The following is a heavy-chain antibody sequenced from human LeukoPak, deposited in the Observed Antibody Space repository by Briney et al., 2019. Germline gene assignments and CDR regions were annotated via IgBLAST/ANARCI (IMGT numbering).Heavy chain of an antibody. CDR1: GCNFNNYG. J-gene: IGHJ4*02. CDR3: AREFGF. CDR2: ISSSSSTI. V-gene: IGHV3-48*02. D-gene: IGHD3-10*01. Sequence: GGSLRLSCAASGCNFNNYGMHWVRQAPGKGLEWVSYISSSSSTIYYADSVKGRFTISRDNAKNSLYLQMNSLRDEDTAVYYCAREFGFGGQGTLVTVSS.